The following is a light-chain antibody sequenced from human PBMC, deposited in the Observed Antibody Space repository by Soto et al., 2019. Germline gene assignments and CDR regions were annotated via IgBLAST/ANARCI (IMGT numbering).Light chain of an antibody. J-gene: IGKJ1*01. CDR3: LQYGSSVWT. CDR2: DAS. CDR1: QSVDNY. Sequence: EIVLTQSPDTLSLSPGERATLSCRASQSVDNYLAWYQQRPGQAPRLLIYDASNRASGIPARFSGSGSGTDFTLTISSLEPEDFAVYYCLQYGSSVWTFGQGTKVEIK. V-gene: IGKV3-11*01.